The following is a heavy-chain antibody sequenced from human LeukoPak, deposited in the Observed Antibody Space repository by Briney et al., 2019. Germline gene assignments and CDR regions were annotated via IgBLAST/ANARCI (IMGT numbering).Heavy chain of an antibody. CDR2: IYYSGST. J-gene: IGHJ5*02. D-gene: IGHD5-24*01. CDR1: GCTISSYY. V-gene: IGHV4-59*01. Sequence: SETLSLTCTASGCTISSYYWNWIRQPPGKGLEWIGYIYYSGSTNYNLSLKSRVTISVDTSKTQFSLKLSSVTAADTAVYYCARALRNGYNTGFDPWGQGTLVTVSS. CDR3: ARALRNGYNTGFDP.